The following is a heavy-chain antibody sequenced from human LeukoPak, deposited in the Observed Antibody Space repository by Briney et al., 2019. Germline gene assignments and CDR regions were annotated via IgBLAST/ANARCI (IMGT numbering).Heavy chain of an antibody. D-gene: IGHD4-23*01. V-gene: IGHV4-38-2*02. CDR1: GYSISSGYY. CDR2: IYHSGST. CDR3: ARTVVTAFDY. Sequence: SETLSLTCTVSGYSISSGYYWGWIRQPPGKGLEWIGSIYHSGSTYYNPSLKSRVTISVDTSKNQFSLKLSSVTAADTAVYYCARTVVTAFDYWGQGTLVTVSS. J-gene: IGHJ4*02.